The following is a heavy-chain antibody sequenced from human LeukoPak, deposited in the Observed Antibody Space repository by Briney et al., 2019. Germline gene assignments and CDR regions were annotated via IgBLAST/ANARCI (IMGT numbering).Heavy chain of an antibody. V-gene: IGHV3-33*01. CDR3: ARDSPRKNYDFWGGYFDY. J-gene: IGHJ4*02. CDR1: GFTFSSYG. Sequence: GRSLRLSCAASGFTFSSYGMHWVRQAPGKGLEWVAVIWYDGSNKYYADSVKGRFTISRDNSKNTLYLQMNSLRAEDTAVYYCARDSPRKNYDFWGGYFDYWGQGTLSPSPQ. CDR2: IWYDGSNK. D-gene: IGHD3-3*01.